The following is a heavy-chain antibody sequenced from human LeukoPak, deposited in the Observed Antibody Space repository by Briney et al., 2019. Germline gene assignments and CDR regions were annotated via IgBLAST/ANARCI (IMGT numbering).Heavy chain of an antibody. Sequence: SETLSLTCAVYGGSFSGYYWIWIRQPPGKGLEWIGEINRRGSTNYNPSLKSRVTISVDTSKNQFSLKLSSVTAADTAVYYCAREIIVARGAFDIWGQGTMVTVTS. CDR2: INRRGST. CDR3: AREIIVARGAFDI. CDR1: GGSFSGYY. V-gene: IGHV4-34*01. D-gene: IGHD5-12*01. J-gene: IGHJ3*02.